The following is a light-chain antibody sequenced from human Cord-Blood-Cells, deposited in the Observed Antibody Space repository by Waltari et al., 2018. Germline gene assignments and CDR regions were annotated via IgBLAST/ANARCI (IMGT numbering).Light chain of an antibody. CDR2: GAS. J-gene: IGKJ1*01. CDR3: QQYNNWPPWT. Sequence: EIVMTQSLATLYVSLGERATLSCSATQRASSNFAWYQQKPGHAPRLLIYGASTRATGIPARFSGSGSGTEFTLTISSLQSKDFAVYYCQQYNNWPPWTFGQGTKVEIK. CDR1: QRASSN. V-gene: IGKV3-15*01.